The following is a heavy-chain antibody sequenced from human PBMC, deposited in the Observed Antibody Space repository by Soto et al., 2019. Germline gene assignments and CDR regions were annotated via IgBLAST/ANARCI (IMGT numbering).Heavy chain of an antibody. CDR1: GFTSSSYS. Sequence: PGGSLRLSCAASGFTSSSYSMNWVRQAPGKGLEWVSYISSSSSTIYYADSVKGRFTISRDNAKNSLYLQMNSLRDEDTAVYYCARASSYGLYYYYGMDVWGQGTTVTAP. CDR2: ISSSSSTI. D-gene: IGHD5-18*01. J-gene: IGHJ6*02. CDR3: ARASSYGLYYYYGMDV. V-gene: IGHV3-48*02.